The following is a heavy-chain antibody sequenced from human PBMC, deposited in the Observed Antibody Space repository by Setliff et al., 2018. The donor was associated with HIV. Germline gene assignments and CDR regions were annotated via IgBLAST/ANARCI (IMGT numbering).Heavy chain of an antibody. D-gene: IGHD3-10*01. CDR3: ARDGRSGGWFDP. Sequence: SETLSLTCAVSGGSISSSNWWSWVRQPPGKGLEWIGEINHSGSANYNPSLKSRVTISVDTSKNQFSLTLISVTAADTAVYYCARDGRSGGWFDPWGQGTLVTVSS. V-gene: IGHV4-4*02. CDR2: INHSGSA. J-gene: IGHJ5*02. CDR1: GGSISSSNW.